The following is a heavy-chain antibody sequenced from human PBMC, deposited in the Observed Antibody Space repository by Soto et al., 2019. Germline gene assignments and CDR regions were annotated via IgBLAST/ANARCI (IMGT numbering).Heavy chain of an antibody. CDR1: GFTFSSYA. V-gene: IGHV3-30-3*01. CDR2: ISYDGSNK. CDR3: ARYRYSSGWYVDY. J-gene: IGHJ4*02. D-gene: IGHD6-19*01. Sequence: QVQLVESGGGVVQPGRSLRLSCAASGFTFSSYAMHWVRQAPGKGLEWVAVISYDGSNKYYADSVKGRFTISRDNSKNPLYLQMNSLRAEDTAVYYCARYRYSSGWYVDYWGQGTLVTVSS.